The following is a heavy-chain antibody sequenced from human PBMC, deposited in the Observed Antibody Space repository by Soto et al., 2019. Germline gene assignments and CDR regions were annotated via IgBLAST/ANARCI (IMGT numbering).Heavy chain of an antibody. CDR3: ANPFSGNFYYFDY. J-gene: IGHJ4*02. CDR2: IYWDDDK. Sequence: ITLKESGPTLVKPTQTLTLTCTFSGFSLSTSGVGVGWIRQPPGKALEWLALIYWDDDKRYSPSLMSRLTXTXDIXENQVVLTLTNMAPVDTATYYCANPFSGNFYYFDYWGQGTLDTVSS. CDR1: GFSLSTSGVG. V-gene: IGHV2-5*02. D-gene: IGHD2-15*01.